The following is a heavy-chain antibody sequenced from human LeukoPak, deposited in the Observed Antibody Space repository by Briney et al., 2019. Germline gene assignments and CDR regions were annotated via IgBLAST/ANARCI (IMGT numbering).Heavy chain of an antibody. CDR1: GFTFSSYG. V-gene: IGHV3-30*18. J-gene: IGHJ6*04. CDR3: GKDLRDYYYYYGMDV. CDR2: ISYDGSNK. Sequence: GGSLRLSCAASGFTFSSYGMHWVRQAPGKGLEWVAVISYDGSNKYYADSVKGRFTISRDNSKNTLYLQMNSLRAEDTAVYYCGKDLRDYYYYYGMDVWGKGTTVTVSS.